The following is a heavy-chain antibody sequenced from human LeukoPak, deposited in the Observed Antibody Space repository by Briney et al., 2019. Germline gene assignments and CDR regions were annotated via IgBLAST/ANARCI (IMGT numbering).Heavy chain of an antibody. CDR2: TYYRSKWYN. CDR3: AKRPGIAVAGVFDY. D-gene: IGHD6-19*01. J-gene: IGHJ4*02. CDR1: GDSVSSNSAA. V-gene: IGHV6-1*01. Sequence: SQTLSLTCAISGDSVSSNSAAWNWLRQSPSRGLEWLGRTYYRSKWYNDYAVSVESRITINPDTSKNQFSLQLNSVTPEDTAVYYCAKRPGIAVAGVFDYWGQGTLVTVSS.